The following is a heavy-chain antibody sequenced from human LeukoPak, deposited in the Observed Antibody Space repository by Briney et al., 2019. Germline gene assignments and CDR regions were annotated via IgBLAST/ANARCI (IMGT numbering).Heavy chain of an antibody. CDR2: INHSGST. CDR3: ARYSSSWKGSFDY. Sequence: SETLSLTCAVYGGSFSGYYWSWIRQPPGKGLEWIGEINHSGSTYYNPSLKSRVTISVDRSKNQFSLKLSSVTAADTAVYYCARYSSSWKGSFDYWGQGTLVTVSS. D-gene: IGHD6-13*01. V-gene: IGHV4-34*01. J-gene: IGHJ4*02. CDR1: GGSFSGYY.